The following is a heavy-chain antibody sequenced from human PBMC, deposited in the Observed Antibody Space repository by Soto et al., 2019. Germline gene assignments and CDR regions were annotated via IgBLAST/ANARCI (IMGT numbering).Heavy chain of an antibody. Sequence: QVPLQQWGAGLLKPSETLSLTCAVYGGSFSGYYWSWIRQPPGKGLEWIGEINHSGSTNYNPSLKSRVTISVDTSKNQFSLKLSSVTAADTAVYYCARGPSMGWFDPWGQGTLVTVSS. CDR2: INHSGST. CDR3: ARGPSMGWFDP. CDR1: GGSFSGYY. D-gene: IGHD3-10*01. V-gene: IGHV4-34*01. J-gene: IGHJ5*02.